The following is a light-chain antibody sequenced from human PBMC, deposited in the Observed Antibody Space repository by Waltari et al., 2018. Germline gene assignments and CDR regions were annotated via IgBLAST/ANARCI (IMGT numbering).Light chain of an antibody. J-gene: IGLJ3*02. CDR3: CSYTDSSTLV. Sequence: QYALSQPASVSGSPGQSITISCTGTSSDVGGYNYVSWYQQHPGKAPKLLFYDVNKRPSGFSKRFSGSKSGNTASLTISGLQAEDEADYYCCSYTDSSTLVFGGGTKLTVL. CDR1: SSDVGGYNY. V-gene: IGLV2-23*02. CDR2: DVN.